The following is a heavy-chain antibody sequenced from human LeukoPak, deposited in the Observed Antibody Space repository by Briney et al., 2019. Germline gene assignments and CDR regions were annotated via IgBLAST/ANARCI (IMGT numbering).Heavy chain of an antibody. D-gene: IGHD5-24*01. V-gene: IGHV4-39*01. J-gene: IGHJ4*02. Sequence: PSETLSLTCTVFGGSISSSSYYWGWIRQPPGKGLEWIGSIYYSGSTSYNPSLKSRVTISVDTSKNQFSLKLSSVTAADTAVYYCARYEMATSNDYWGQGTLVIVSS. CDR1: GGSISSSSYY. CDR3: ARYEMATSNDY. CDR2: IYYSGST.